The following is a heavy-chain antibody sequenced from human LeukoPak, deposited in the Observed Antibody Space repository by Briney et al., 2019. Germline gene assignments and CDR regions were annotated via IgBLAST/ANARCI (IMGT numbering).Heavy chain of an antibody. V-gene: IGHV4-59*01. CDR3: ARDGKDGDILDAFDI. J-gene: IGHJ3*02. D-gene: IGHD5-24*01. Sequence: SETLSLTCTVSGGSISIYYWSSIRQPPGKGLEWIGYIYYSGSTNYNPSLKSRVTISVDTSKNQFSLKLSSVTAADTAVYYCARDGKDGDILDAFDIWGQGTMVTVSS. CDR2: IYYSGST. CDR1: GGSISIYY.